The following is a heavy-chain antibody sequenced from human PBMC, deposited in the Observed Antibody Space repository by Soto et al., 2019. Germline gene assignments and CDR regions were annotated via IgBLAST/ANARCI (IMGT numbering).Heavy chain of an antibody. Sequence: GGSLRLSCAASGFTFSSYSMNWVRQAPGKGLEWVSSISSSSSYIYYADSVKGRFTISRDNAKNSLYLQMNSLRAEDTAVYYCARDIPHLGVAAAGNLDYWGQGTLVTVSS. D-gene: IGHD6-13*01. CDR2: ISSSSSYI. V-gene: IGHV3-21*01. CDR1: GFTFSSYS. J-gene: IGHJ4*02. CDR3: ARDIPHLGVAAAGNLDY.